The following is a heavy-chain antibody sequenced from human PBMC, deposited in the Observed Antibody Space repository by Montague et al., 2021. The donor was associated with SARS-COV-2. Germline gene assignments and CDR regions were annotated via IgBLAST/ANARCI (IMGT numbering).Heavy chain of an antibody. CDR2: INWNGGSA. CDR1: GFTFDDYG. CDR3: AKQLWFGELFHP. J-gene: IGHJ5*02. D-gene: IGHD3-10*01. Sequence: SLILSCAASGFTFDDYGMSWVRQAPGKGLEWVSGINWNGGSAGYXDSVKGRFTISRDNAKNSLYLQMNSLRAEDTALYYCAKQLWFGELFHPWGQGTLVTVSS. V-gene: IGHV3-20*04.